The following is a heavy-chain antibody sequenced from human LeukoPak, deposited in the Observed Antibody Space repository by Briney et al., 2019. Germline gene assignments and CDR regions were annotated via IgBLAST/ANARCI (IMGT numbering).Heavy chain of an antibody. V-gene: IGHV3-30*04. CDR1: RFTFTNYV. D-gene: IGHD4-23*01. CDR2: ISYDETNK. CDR3: AKNNDYGGSYWYFDL. Sequence: GRSLRVSCVASRFTFTNYVMHWVRQAPAKGLEWVAVISYDETNKYYEASVKGRFTISRDSTRNTLYLQMSSLGDEDTAVYYCAKNNDYGGSYWYFDLWGRGTLVTVSS. J-gene: IGHJ2*01.